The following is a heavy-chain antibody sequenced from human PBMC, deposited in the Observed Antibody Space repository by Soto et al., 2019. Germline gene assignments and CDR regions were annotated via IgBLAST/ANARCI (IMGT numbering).Heavy chain of an antibody. J-gene: IGHJ4*02. CDR2: IFPSGTT. CDR3: ARSREFDY. Sequence: SETLSLTCFVSGGSLSGATYSWNWIRQPPGKGLEWIGYIFPSGTTYYNPSLKSRVTISIDVSKNQFSLSLRSLTAADTAVYYCARSREFDYWSQGTLVTVSS. V-gene: IGHV4-30-2*01. CDR1: GGSLSGATYS.